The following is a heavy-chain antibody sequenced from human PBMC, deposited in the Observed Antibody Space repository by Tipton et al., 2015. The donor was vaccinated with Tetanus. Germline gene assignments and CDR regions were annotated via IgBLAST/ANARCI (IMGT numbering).Heavy chain of an antibody. CDR2: ISSSSSYI. CDR1: GFTFSSYS. J-gene: IGHJ5*02. Sequence: SLRLSCAASGFTFSSYSMNWVRQAPGEGLEWVSSISSSSSYIYYADSVKGRFTISRDNAKNSLYLQMNSLRAEDTAVYYCARTLGRYYYDSSGYFEDFNWFDPWGQGTLVTVSS. V-gene: IGHV3-21*01. D-gene: IGHD3-22*01. CDR3: ARTLGRYYYDSSGYFEDFNWFDP.